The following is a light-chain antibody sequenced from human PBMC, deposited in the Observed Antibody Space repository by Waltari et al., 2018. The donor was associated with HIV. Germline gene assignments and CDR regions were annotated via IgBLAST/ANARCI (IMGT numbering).Light chain of an antibody. J-gene: IGLJ3*02. CDR2: RNN. CDR3: AAWDDSLSAVV. CDR1: SSNIGSKY. Sequence: QSVLTKPPPASGTPGQRATIPCSGSSSNIGSKYVYWFQQLPGTAPNLLMYRNNQRPSGVPDRFSGSKSGTSASLAISGLRAEDEADYYCAAWDDSLSAVVFGGGTKLTVL. V-gene: IGLV1-47*01.